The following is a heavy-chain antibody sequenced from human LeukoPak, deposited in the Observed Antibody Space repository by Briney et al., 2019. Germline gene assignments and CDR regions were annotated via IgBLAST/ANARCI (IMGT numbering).Heavy chain of an antibody. J-gene: IGHJ4*02. V-gene: IGHV3-21*01. CDR1: GFTLITYS. CDR2: ISGNSSYI. D-gene: IGHD5-12*01. CDR3: ARMGLSGYDYDY. Sequence: GGCLRLSCAASGFTLITYSINWVRQAPGKGLEWVSSISGNSSYIYYADSVKGRFTISRDNAKNSLYLQVSSLRAEDTAVYYCARMGLSGYDYDYWGQGTLVTVSS.